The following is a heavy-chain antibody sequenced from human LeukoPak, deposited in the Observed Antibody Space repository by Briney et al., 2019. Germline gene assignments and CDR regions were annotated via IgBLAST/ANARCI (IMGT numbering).Heavy chain of an antibody. J-gene: IGHJ3*02. CDR3: ARDRGDGYRTGDAFDI. V-gene: IGHV3-7*01. Sequence: GGSLRLSCAASGFTFSSYAMSWVRQAPGKGLEWVANIKQDGSEKYYVDSVKGRFTISRDNAKNSLYLQMNSLRAEDTAVYYCARDRGDGYRTGDAFDIWGQGTMVTVSS. CDR2: IKQDGSEK. D-gene: IGHD5-24*01. CDR1: GFTFSSYA.